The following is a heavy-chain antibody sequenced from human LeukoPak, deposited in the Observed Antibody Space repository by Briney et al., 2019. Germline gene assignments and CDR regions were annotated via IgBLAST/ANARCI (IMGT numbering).Heavy chain of an antibody. J-gene: IGHJ6*03. CDR1: GFTFSSYW. Sequence: GGSLRLPCAASGFTFSSYWMHWVRQAPGKGLVWVARINSDGSSTSYADSVKGRFTISRDNAKNTLYLQMNSLRAEDTAVYYCARARIQLSPYYYMDVWGKGTTVSV. V-gene: IGHV3-74*01. CDR2: INSDGSST. D-gene: IGHD5-18*01. CDR3: ARARIQLSPYYYMDV.